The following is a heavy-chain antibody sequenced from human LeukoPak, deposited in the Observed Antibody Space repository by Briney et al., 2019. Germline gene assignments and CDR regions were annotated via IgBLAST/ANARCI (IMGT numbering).Heavy chain of an antibody. CDR1: GGSISSSTYY. Sequence: RSSETLSLTCTVSGGSISSSTYYWGRIRQPPGKGLEWTGSIYYSGNTYYNASLKSRVTISADTSKNQFSLKLSSVTAADTAVYYCARPLSGSSSWHGDAFDIWGQGTMVTVSS. CDR3: ARPLSGSSSWHGDAFDI. CDR2: IYYSGNT. V-gene: IGHV4-39*01. D-gene: IGHD6-13*01. J-gene: IGHJ3*02.